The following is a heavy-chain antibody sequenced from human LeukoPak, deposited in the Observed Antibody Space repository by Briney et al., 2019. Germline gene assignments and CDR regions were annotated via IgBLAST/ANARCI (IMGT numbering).Heavy chain of an antibody. D-gene: IGHD6-25*01. CDR3: ARGRASAFDV. CDR1: GDSVSSDSAA. Sequence: SQTLSFTCAISGDSVSSDSAAWNWIRQSPLRGLEWLGRTYYRSKWYNDYAVSVKGRITINPDTSKNQFSLQLNSVTSEDTAVYYCARGRASAFDVWGQGTMVTVSS. V-gene: IGHV6-1*01. CDR2: TYYRSKWYN. J-gene: IGHJ3*01.